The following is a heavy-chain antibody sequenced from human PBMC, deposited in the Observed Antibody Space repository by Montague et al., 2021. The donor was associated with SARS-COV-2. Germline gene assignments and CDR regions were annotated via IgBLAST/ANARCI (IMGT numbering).Heavy chain of an antibody. CDR3: VRDPDPSGSGTFSDY. CDR2: VYYSRSS. V-gene: IGHV4-59*02. CDR1: GDSVSHDF. Sequence: SETLSLTCTVSGDSVSHDFWTWIRQPPGKGLEWIGYVYYSRSSSYNHSLRGRVSIAVDTSKNKFSLRLSTVTAADTAIYYCVRDPDPSGSGTFSDYWGQGTLVAVSS. J-gene: IGHJ4*02. D-gene: IGHD1-26*01.